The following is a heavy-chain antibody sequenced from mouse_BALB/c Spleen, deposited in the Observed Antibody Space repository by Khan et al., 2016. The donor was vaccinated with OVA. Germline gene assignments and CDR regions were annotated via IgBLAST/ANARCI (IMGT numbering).Heavy chain of an antibody. Sequence: EVKLLESGGGLVQPGGSLELSCAASGFDFSKYYMSWVRQAPGKGLEWIGEINPDSSMMNYTSSLKDKFIISRDNAKNTLYLQMSKVKSEDTALYYCARSGFFALDYWGHGTSVPVSS. D-gene: IGHD3-1*01. CDR2: INPDSSMM. CDR1: GFDFSKYY. J-gene: IGHJ4*01. V-gene: IGHV4-1*02. CDR3: ARSGFFALDY.